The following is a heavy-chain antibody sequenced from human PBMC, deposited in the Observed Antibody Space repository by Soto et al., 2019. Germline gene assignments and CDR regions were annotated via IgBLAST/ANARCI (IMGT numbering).Heavy chain of an antibody. CDR3: ARGPYRNTYNWFDS. Sequence: GSLRLSCAASGFIFSDYEINWVRQAPGKGLEWASYISGSGLTIYYADSVKGRFTISRDNAKNSLYLQMNSLGVEDTAVYYCARGPYRNTYNWFDSWGQGTLVTVSS. D-gene: IGHD5-12*01. V-gene: IGHV3-48*03. CDR1: GFIFSDYE. J-gene: IGHJ5*02. CDR2: ISGSGLTI.